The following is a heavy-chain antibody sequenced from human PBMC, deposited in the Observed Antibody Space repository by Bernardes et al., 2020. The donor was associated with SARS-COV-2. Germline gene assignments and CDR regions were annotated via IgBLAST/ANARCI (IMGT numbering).Heavy chain of an antibody. CDR2: IFSNDEK. D-gene: IGHD2-15*01. CDR3: ARIQLDCSGGGCYSLFDY. CDR1: GFSLSNARLG. J-gene: IGHJ4*02. Sequence: SGPPLVKPTETLTLTCTVSGFSLSNARLGVSWIRQPPGKALEWLAHIFSNDEKSYSTSLKSRLTISKDTSKSQVVLTMTNMDPVDTATYYCARIQLDCSGGGCYSLFDYWGQGTLVTVPS. V-gene: IGHV2-26*01.